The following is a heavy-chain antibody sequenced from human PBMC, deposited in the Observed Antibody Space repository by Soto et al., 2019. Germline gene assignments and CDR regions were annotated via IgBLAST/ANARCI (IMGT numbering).Heavy chain of an antibody. CDR2: IYPGDSDT. CDR1: GYSFTSYW. V-gene: IGHV5-51*01. J-gene: IGHJ6*02. CDR3: ARHASEATNPVYYYYGMDV. D-gene: IGHD5-12*01. Sequence: PGESLKISCKGSGYSFTSYWIGWVRQMPGKGLEWMGIIYPGDSDTRYSPSFQGQVTISADKSISTAYLQWSSLKASDTAMYYCARHASEATNPVYYYYGMDVWGQGTTVTVSS.